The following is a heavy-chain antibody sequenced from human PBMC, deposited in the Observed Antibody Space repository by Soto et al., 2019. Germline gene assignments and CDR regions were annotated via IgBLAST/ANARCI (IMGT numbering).Heavy chain of an antibody. J-gene: IGHJ6*02. Sequence: PGGSLRLSCAASGFTFSSYAMHWVRQAPGKGLEWVAVISYDGINKYYADSVKGRFTISRDNSKNTLYLQMNSLRAEDTAVYYCARMTGEYSGYDEGYYYGMNVWGQGITGTVS. CDR3: ARMTGEYSGYDEGYYYGMNV. CDR1: GFTFSSYA. V-gene: IGHV3-30-3*01. D-gene: IGHD5-12*01. CDR2: ISYDGINK.